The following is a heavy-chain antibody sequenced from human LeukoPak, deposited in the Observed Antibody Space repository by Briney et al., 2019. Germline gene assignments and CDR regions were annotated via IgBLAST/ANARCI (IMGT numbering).Heavy chain of an antibody. J-gene: IGHJ4*02. Sequence: SETLSLTCTVSGGSISSGSYYWSWIRQPAGKGLEWIGRIYTSGSTNYNPSLKSRVTMSVDTSKNQFSLKLSSVTAADTAVYYCARGAGTTGTTLDYWGQGTLVTVSS. CDR3: ARGAGTTGTTLDY. CDR1: GGSISSGSYY. V-gene: IGHV4-61*02. CDR2: IYTSGST. D-gene: IGHD1-1*01.